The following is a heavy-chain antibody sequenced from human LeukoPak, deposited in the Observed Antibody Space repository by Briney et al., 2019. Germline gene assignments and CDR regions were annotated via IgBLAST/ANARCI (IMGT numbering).Heavy chain of an antibody. CDR1: GGTFSSYA. CDR2: IIPIFGTA. V-gene: IGHV1-69*13. CDR3: ARGRVGGAAAYFDY. Sequence: ASVKVSCKASGGTFSSYAISWVRQAPGQGLEWMGGIIPIFGTANYAQKFQGRVTFTADESTSTAYMELSSLRSEDTAVYYCARGRVGGAAAYFDYWGQGTLVTVSS. D-gene: IGHD6-13*01. J-gene: IGHJ4*02.